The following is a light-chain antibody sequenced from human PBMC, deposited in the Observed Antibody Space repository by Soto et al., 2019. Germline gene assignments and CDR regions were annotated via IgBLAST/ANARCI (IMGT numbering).Light chain of an antibody. V-gene: IGKV3-11*01. CDR2: DAS. J-gene: IGKJ1*01. CDR3: QQYGSSGT. Sequence: EIVLTQSPATLSLSPGERATLSCRASQSINRHLAWYRQKPGQAPRLLIYDASNRATGIPARFSGSGSGTDFTLTISSLQSEDFAVYYCQQYGSSGTFGQGTKVDIK. CDR1: QSINRH.